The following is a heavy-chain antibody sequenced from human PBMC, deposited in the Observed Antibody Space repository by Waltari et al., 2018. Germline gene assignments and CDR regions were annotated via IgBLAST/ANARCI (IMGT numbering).Heavy chain of an antibody. CDR1: GGTFPNYY. Sequence: QVQLQQWGAGPLKSSETLSLPCAVYGGTFPNYYWSWIRQPPGKGLQWIGEINHRGNTNYNPSLKSRLTISVDMSKSQFSLKLNSVTAADTAVYFCARSNDPKTFDYWGQGALITVSS. J-gene: IGHJ4*02. CDR2: INHRGNT. CDR3: ARSNDPKTFDY. V-gene: IGHV4-34*02. D-gene: IGHD3-16*01.